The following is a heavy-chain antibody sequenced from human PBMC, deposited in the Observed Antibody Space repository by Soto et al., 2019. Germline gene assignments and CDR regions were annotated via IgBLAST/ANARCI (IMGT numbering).Heavy chain of an antibody. Sequence: EVQLVESGGGLVQPGGSLRLSCAASGFTFSSYWMTWVCQAPGKGLEWVANIKEDGSEKYYVDSVKGRFTISRDNAKNSVYLQMNSLRAEDTAVYYCADSGSYTDVWGKGTTVTVSS. V-gene: IGHV3-7*01. J-gene: IGHJ6*03. CDR1: GFTFSSYW. CDR3: ADSGSYTDV. D-gene: IGHD5-12*01. CDR2: IKEDGSEK.